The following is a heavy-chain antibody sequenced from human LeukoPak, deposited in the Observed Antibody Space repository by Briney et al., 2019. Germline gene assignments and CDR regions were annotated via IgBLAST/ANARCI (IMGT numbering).Heavy chain of an antibody. CDR2: IYHSGST. D-gene: IGHD1-26*01. Sequence: PSETLSLTCTVFGYSISSGYYWGWIRQPPGKGLEWIGSIYHSGSTYYNPSLKSRVTISVDTSKNQFSLKLSSVTAADTAVYYCARGSPRGYFDYWGQGTLVTVSS. J-gene: IGHJ4*02. CDR3: ARGSPRGYFDY. V-gene: IGHV4-38-2*02. CDR1: GYSISSGYY.